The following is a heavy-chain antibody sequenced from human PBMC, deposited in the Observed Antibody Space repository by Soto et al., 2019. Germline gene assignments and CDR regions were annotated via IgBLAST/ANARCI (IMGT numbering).Heavy chain of an antibody. CDR2: INWNSAVI. Sequence: EVQLVESGGGLVQPGRSLRLSCVVSGFTFDDYAMHWVRQAPGGGLEWVSGINWNSAVIDYADSVKGRFTISRDNAKNALYLQMTSLRSEDTALYYCARDPSVTAIGRADHWGQGTLVTVSS. J-gene: IGHJ4*02. CDR1: GFTFDDYA. CDR3: ARDPSVTAIGRADH. D-gene: IGHD5-18*01. V-gene: IGHV3-9*01.